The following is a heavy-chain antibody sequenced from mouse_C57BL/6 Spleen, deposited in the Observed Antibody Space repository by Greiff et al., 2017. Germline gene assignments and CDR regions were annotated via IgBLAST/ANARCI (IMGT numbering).Heavy chain of an antibody. CDR1: GFTFSSYG. J-gene: IGHJ4*01. CDR2: ISSGGSYT. D-gene: IGHD2-3*01. CDR3: ARHTSYDGYFYAMDY. Sequence: EVQLVESGGDLVKPGGSLKLSCAASGFTFSSYGMSWVRQTPDKRLEWVATISSGGSYTYYPDSVKGRFTITRDNAKNTLYLQMSSLKSEDTAMYYCARHTSYDGYFYAMDYWGQGTSVTVSS. V-gene: IGHV5-6*01.